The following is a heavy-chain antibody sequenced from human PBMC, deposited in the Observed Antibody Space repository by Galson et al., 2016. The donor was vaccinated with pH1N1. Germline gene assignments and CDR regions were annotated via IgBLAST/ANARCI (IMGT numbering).Heavy chain of an antibody. CDR3: AKMARTSGPDSEYYFDF. Sequence: ETLSLTCAVSGDSITSGYYWGWIRQAPGRELEWIGSFYDSGSTTYYKSSLKSRVAISVDTSKNQFSLRLSSMTAADTAVYYCAKMARTSGPDSEYYFDFWGQGMLVTVSS. D-gene: IGHD1-1*01. CDR2: FYDSGSTT. V-gene: IGHV4-38-2*01. CDR1: GDSITSGYY. J-gene: IGHJ4*02.